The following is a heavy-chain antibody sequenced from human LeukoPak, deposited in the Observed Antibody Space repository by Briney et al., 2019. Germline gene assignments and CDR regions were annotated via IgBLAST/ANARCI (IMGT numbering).Heavy chain of an antibody. Sequence: PGGSLRLSCVASGFKFVMHWVRQAPGKGLEWVSGLSWHSGSIGYADSVKGRFIISRDNAKNSLYLEMNSLRPEDSALYYCAKETKVGENLYYFDYWGRGTLVTVSS. CDR3: AKETKVGENLYYFDY. CDR1: GFKFV. V-gene: IGHV3-9*01. CDR2: LSWHSGSI. J-gene: IGHJ4*02. D-gene: IGHD1-26*01.